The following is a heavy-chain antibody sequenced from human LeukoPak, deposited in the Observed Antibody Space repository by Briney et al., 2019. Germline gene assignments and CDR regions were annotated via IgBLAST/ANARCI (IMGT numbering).Heavy chain of an antibody. V-gene: IGHV1-2*06. CDR2: INPNSGGT. CDR3: AATVTTSYFDY. J-gene: IGHJ4*02. Sequence: ASVKVSCKASGYTFTGYYMHWVRQAPGQGLEWMGRINPNSGGTNYAQKFQGRVTMTRDTSISTAYMELSRLRSDDTAVYHCAATVTTSYFDYWGQGTLVTVSS. D-gene: IGHD4-17*01. CDR1: GYTFTGYY.